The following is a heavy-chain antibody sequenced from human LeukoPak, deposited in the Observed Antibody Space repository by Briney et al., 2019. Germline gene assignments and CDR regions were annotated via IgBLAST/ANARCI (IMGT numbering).Heavy chain of an antibody. CDR3: ARVLVATTLASENWLDP. CDR2: ITSTRSDI. Sequence: TGGSLRLSCEASGFSFSSHAMHWVRQAPGKGLEWVSSITSTRSDIYYADSVKGRFTISRDNARNSLFPQMNSLRAEDTAVYYCARVLVATTLASENWLDPWGQGTLVTVSS. J-gene: IGHJ5*02. V-gene: IGHV3-21*04. D-gene: IGHD5-12*01. CDR1: GFSFSSHA.